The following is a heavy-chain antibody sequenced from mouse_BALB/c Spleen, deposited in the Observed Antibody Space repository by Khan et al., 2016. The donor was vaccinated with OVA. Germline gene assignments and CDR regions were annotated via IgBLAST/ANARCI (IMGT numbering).Heavy chain of an antibody. Sequence: EVKLQESGPGLVKPSQSLSLTCTVTGYSITSGYGWNWIRQFPGNKLEWMGYISYSGSTNYNPSLKSRISITRDTSKNQFFLQLNSVTTEEPATYNCARTARIKYWGQGTTLTVSS. CDR2: ISYSGST. V-gene: IGHV3-2*02. J-gene: IGHJ2*01. CDR1: GYSITSGYG. CDR3: ARTARIKY. D-gene: IGHD1-2*01.